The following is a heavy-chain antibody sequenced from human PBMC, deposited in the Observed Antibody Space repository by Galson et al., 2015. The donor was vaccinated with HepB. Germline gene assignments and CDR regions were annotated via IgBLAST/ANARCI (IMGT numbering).Heavy chain of an antibody. CDR2: ISSSSTYI. CDR3: AKEGVYGMDV. J-gene: IGHJ6*02. Sequence: SLRLSCAASGFTFSNYNMNWVRQAPGKGLEWVSSISSSSTYIYYADSVKGRFTISRDNAKNSLYLQMNSLRAEDTAVYYCAKEGVYGMDVWGQGTTVSVSS. D-gene: IGHD3-16*01. CDR1: GFTFSNYN. V-gene: IGHV3-21*01.